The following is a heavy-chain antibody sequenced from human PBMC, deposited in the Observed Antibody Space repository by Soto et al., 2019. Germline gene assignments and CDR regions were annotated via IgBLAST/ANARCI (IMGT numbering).Heavy chain of an antibody. CDR3: ARRITMVRGVIIRPAYYFDY. J-gene: IGHJ4*02. Sequence: PSETLSLTCAVYGGSFSGYYWSWIRQPPGKGLDWIGEINHSGSTNYNPSLKSRVTISVDTSKNQFSLKLSSVTAADTAVYYCARRITMVRGVIIRPAYYFDYWGQGTLVTVSS. CDR1: GGSFSGYY. CDR2: INHSGST. V-gene: IGHV4-34*01. D-gene: IGHD3-10*01.